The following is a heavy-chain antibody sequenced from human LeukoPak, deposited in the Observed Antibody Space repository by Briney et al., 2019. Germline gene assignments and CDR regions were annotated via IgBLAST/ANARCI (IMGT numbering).Heavy chain of an antibody. CDR1: GGSFTAYY. D-gene: IGHD6-19*01. Sequence: SETLSLTCAVYGGSFTAYYWSWIRQPAGKGLEWIGRIYTSGSTNYNPSLKSRVTISVDTSKNQFSLKLSSVTAADTAVYYCATQSSGWYPNWFDPWGQGTLVTVSS. J-gene: IGHJ5*02. V-gene: IGHV4-59*10. CDR3: ATQSSGWYPNWFDP. CDR2: IYTSGST.